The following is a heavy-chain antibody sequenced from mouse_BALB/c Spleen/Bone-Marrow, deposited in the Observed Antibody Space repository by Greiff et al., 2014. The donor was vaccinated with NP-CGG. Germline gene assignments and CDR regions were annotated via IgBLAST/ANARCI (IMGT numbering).Heavy chain of an antibody. CDR2: ISSGGSYT. CDR1: GFTFSSYA. Sequence: EVMLVESGGGLVKPGGSLKLSCAASGFTFSSYAMSWVRQSPEKRLEWVAEISSGGSYTYYPDTVTGRFTISRDNAKNTLYLEMSSLRPEDTAMYYCARDGNWYFDVWGAGTTVTVPS. V-gene: IGHV5-9-4*01. CDR3: ARDGNWYFDV. J-gene: IGHJ1*01. D-gene: IGHD1-1*02.